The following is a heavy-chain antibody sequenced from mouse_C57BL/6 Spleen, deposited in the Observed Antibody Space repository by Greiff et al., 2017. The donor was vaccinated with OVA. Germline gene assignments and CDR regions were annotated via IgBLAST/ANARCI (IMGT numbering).Heavy chain of an antibody. V-gene: IGHV1-52*01. J-gene: IGHJ2*01. CDR1: GYTFTSYW. Sequence: VQLQQPGAELVRPGSSVKLSCKASGYTFTSYWMHWVKQRPIQGLEWIGNIDPSDSETHYTQKFKDKATLTVDKSSSTAYMQLSSLTSEDSAVYYWARGGTEDYWGQGTTLTVSS. D-gene: IGHD3-3*01. CDR3: ARGGTEDY. CDR2: IDPSDSET.